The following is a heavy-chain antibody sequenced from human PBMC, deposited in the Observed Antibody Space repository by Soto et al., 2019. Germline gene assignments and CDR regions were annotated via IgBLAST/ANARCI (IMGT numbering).Heavy chain of an antibody. D-gene: IGHD3-10*01. Sequence: SSVKVSRKASGYTFTSYGISCLRQAPGQGLEWMGWISAYNGNTNYAQKLQGRVTMTTDTSTSTAYMELRSLRSDDTAVYYCARNSLYGSGSLYQELGAFDIWGQGTIVTVSS. CDR1: GYTFTSYG. V-gene: IGHV1-18*01. CDR3: ARNSLYGSGSLYQELGAFDI. J-gene: IGHJ3*02. CDR2: ISAYNGNT.